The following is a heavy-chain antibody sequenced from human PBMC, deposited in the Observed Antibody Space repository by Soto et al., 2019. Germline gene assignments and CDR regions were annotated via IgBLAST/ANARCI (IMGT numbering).Heavy chain of an antibody. J-gene: IGHJ5*01. V-gene: IGHV1-8*01. CDR1: GYTFATYD. CDR2: MNPNSGNT. Sequence: QVQLVQSGAEVKTPGASVKVSCKASGYTFATYDINWGGQAPGQGLEWMGWMNPNSGNTGYAQKFQGRLTMTRDTALSVAHMELSSLRNEDTAVYYCARSDGYNFNWLDSWGQGTLVTVSA. D-gene: IGHD2-21*01. CDR3: ARSDGYNFNWLDS.